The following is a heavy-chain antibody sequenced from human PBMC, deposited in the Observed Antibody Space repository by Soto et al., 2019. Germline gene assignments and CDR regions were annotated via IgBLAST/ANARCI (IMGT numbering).Heavy chain of an antibody. CDR3: ARGFRASGSTIDY. D-gene: IGHD3-10*01. Sequence: XSVKVSCKASGYTFTNYAIHWVRQAPGQSLDWMGWIIAGNGNTKYSQKYQGRVTITRDTSASTAYMELSSLRSEDTSVYYCARGFRASGSTIDYWGQGPLVTVPQ. CDR1: GYTFTNYA. V-gene: IGHV1-3*01. CDR2: IIAGNGNT. J-gene: IGHJ4*02.